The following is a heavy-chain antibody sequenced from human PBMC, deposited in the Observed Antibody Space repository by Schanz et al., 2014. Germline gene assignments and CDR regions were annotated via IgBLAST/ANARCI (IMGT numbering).Heavy chain of an antibody. CDR3: ASSRTRYCSSTSCVPGAFDF. V-gene: IGHV3-33*03. Sequence: VQLVESGGGMVQPGGSLRLSCVASGFTFNNYGMHWVRQAPGKGLGWVAVIWHDGSGKYYVDSVRGRFTISRDNAKNSLYLQMNSLRVDDTAVYYCASSRTRYCSSTSCVPGAFDFWGQGTLVTVSS. D-gene: IGHD2-2*01. J-gene: IGHJ3*01. CDR2: IWHDGSGK. CDR1: GFTFNNYG.